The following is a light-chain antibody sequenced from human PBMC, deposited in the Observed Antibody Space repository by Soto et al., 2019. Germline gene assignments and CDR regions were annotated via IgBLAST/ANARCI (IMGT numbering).Light chain of an antibody. V-gene: IGLV2-14*01. CDR3: SSYTSSITHV. J-gene: IGLJ1*01. CDR1: SSDVGGYNY. CDR2: DVS. Sequence: QSVLTQPASVSGSPGQSITISCTGTSSDVGGYNYVSWHQQHPGKAPKLLIYDVSSRPSGVSNRFSASKSGNTASLTISGLQAEVEADYYCSSYTSSITHVFGTGTKLTVL.